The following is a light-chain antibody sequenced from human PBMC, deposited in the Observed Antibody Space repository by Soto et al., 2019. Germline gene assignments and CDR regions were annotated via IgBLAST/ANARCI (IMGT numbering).Light chain of an antibody. V-gene: IGLV1-51*01. CDR2: DDN. CDR1: SSNIGGNS. J-gene: IGLJ1*01. CDR3: GSWESRLSASV. Sequence: VLTKPPSVSAAPGEKVTISSAGSSSNIGGNSVSWYQQLPGTAPKLLIYDDNKRPSGIPDRFSGSKSGTSATLGITGFQTGDEANYYCGSWESRLSASVFGTSTKVTV.